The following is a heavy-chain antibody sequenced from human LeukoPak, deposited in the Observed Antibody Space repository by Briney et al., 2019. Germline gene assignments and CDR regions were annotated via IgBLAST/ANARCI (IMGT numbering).Heavy chain of an antibody. V-gene: IGHV3-23*01. CDR1: GFTFSSYA. D-gene: IGHD3-3*01. J-gene: IGHJ6*02. CDR3: ARAVWANYDFWSGPYGMDV. Sequence: GGSLRLSCAASGFTFSSYAMSWVRQAPGKGLEWVSAISSSGGSTYYADSVRGRFSIPRDTSKNTLYLQMNSLRAEDTAVYYCARAVWANYDFWSGPYGMDVWGQGTTVTVSS. CDR2: ISSSGGST.